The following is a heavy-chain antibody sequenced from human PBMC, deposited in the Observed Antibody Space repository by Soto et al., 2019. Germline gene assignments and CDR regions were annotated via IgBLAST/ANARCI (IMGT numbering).Heavy chain of an antibody. CDR2: ISYDGSNK. CDR3: AKDKVSVVVTAPFDY. V-gene: IGHV3-30*18. Sequence: QVQLVESGGGVVQPGRSLRLSCAASGFTFSSYGIHWVRQAAGKWLAWVAVISYDGSNKYYGDSVKGRFTISRDNSKNTLYLQMNSLRAEHSAVYYCAKDKVSVVVTAPFDYWGQGTLVTVSS. CDR1: GFTFSSYG. J-gene: IGHJ4*02. D-gene: IGHD2-21*02.